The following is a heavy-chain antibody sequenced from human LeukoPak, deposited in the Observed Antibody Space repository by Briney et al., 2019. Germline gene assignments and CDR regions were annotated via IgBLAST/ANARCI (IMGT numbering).Heavy chain of an antibody. CDR2: ITNKGDST. V-gene: IGHV3-64D*06. D-gene: IGHD5-18*01. J-gene: IGHJ4*02. Sequence: PGGSLTLSCSASGFTFSSYGMYWVRQAPGKGLEYVSAITNKGDSTNYADSVKGRFTISRDNSKNTLYLQMSSLGPDDTAVYYCGKGAYDSLYSYGNFWGQGTLVSVSS. CDR3: GKGAYDSLYSYGNF. CDR1: GFTFSSYG.